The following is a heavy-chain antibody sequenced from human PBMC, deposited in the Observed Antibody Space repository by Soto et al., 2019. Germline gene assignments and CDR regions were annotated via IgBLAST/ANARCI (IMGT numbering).Heavy chain of an antibody. CDR1: GGSFSGYY. D-gene: IGHD6-6*01. CDR2: INHSGST. Sequence: SETLSLTCAVYGGSFSGYYWSWIRQPPGKGLEWIGEINHSGSTNYNPSLKSRVTISVDTSKNQFSLNLRSMSPADTAAYYCARVGGLAARTFDYWGPGTLVTVSS. J-gene: IGHJ4*02. V-gene: IGHV4-34*01. CDR3: ARVGGLAARTFDY.